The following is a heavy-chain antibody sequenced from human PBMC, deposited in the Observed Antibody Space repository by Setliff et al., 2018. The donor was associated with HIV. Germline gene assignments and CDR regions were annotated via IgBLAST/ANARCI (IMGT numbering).Heavy chain of an antibody. J-gene: IGHJ4*02. V-gene: IGHV4-61*02. CDR1: GASISYGGHY. CDR2: SHSGGNT. Sequence: SETLSLTCTVSGASISYGGHYWSWIRQPAGKGLEWIGRSHSGGNTNYNPSLKSRLTISVDTSKNQLSLKLTSVTAADTAVYYCARTRGYTYGYIDSWAQGTLVTVSS. CDR3: ARTRGYTYGYIDS. D-gene: IGHD5-18*01.